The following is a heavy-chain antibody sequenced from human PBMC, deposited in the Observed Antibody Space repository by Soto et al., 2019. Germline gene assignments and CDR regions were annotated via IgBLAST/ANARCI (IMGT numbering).Heavy chain of an antibody. D-gene: IGHD1-26*01. Sequence: QVQLVQSGGGVVQPGRSLRLSCAGSGFTFSSYGIHWVRQAPGKGLEWVALISYDGGNEKYTESVKDRFTISRDDSHNVAYLQMSSLRTEDTAMYYWAKDRYSVTYPTDFDYWGQGSLVTVSS. J-gene: IGHJ4*02. CDR2: ISYDGGNE. CDR3: AKDRYSVTYPTDFDY. V-gene: IGHV3-30*18. CDR1: GFTFSSYG.